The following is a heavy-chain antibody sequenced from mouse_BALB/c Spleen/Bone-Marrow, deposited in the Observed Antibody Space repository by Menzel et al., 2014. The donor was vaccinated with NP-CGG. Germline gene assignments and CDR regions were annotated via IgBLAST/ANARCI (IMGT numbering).Heavy chain of an antibody. CDR2: IVPSDSET. CDR1: AYTFTSYW. V-gene: IGHV1-69*02. J-gene: IGHJ2*01. CDR3: AYGNYESYFFDY. D-gene: IGHD2-1*01. Sequence: LVESGAELVKPGAPVKLSCKASAYTFTSYWMNWVKQRPGRGLEWIGRIVPSDSETHYNQNFKDKATLTVDRSSSTAFIQLSSLTSEDSTVYYCAYGNYESYFFDYWGQGATLTVSS.